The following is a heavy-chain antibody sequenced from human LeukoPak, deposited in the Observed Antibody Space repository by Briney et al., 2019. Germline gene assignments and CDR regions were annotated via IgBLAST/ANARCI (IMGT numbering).Heavy chain of an antibody. J-gene: IGHJ4*02. CDR3: ASLLGDKTIFDY. CDR1: SFIQGRWR. D-gene: IGHD3-10*01. V-gene: IGHV3-7*01. CDR2: IKRDGSGE. Sequence: GGSQRLSCGVWSFIQGRWRVSWVRQAPGKGLEWVASIKRDGSGEYYLDSVKGRFTISRDNAKNSLYLQMNSLRAEDTAVYYCASLLGDKTIFDYWGQGTRVTVSA.